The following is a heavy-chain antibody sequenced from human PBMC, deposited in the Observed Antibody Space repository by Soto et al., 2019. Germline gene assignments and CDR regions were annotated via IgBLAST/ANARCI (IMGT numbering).Heavy chain of an antibody. J-gene: IGHJ6*03. D-gene: IGHD3-10*01. V-gene: IGHV4-34*01. Sequence: QVQLQQWGAGLLKPSETLSLTCAVYGGSFSGYYWSWIRQPPGKGLEWIGEINHSGSTNYNPSLKSRVTKSVDPSKNRFSRKLSSGTAAGSAVYYCARGGGRGVRGVIINYYYYYMDVWGKGTTVTVSS. CDR3: ARGGGRGVRGVIINYYYYYMDV. CDR1: GGSFSGYY. CDR2: INHSGST.